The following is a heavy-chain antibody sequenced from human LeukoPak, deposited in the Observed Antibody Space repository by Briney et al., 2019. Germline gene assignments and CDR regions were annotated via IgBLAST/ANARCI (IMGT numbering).Heavy chain of an antibody. J-gene: IGHJ4*02. CDR1: GFTFSSYS. Sequence: GGSLRLSCAASGFTFSSYSMNWVRQAPGKGLEWVSYISSSSSTIYYADSVKGRFTISRDNAKNSLYLQMNSLRAEDTAVYYCARDHVINEAPPGFWGQGTLVTVSS. CDR2: ISSSSSTI. CDR3: ARDHVINEAPPGF. D-gene: IGHD3-10*01. V-gene: IGHV3-48*04.